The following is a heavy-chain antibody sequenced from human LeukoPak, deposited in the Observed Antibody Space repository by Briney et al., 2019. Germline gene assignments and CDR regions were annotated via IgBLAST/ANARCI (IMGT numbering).Heavy chain of an antibody. D-gene: IGHD5-18*01. CDR3: ARGRGYSYGYSYADY. V-gene: IGHV3-30-3*01. Sequence: GGSLRLSCAASGFTFSSYWMSWVRQAPGKGLEWVAVISYDGSNKYYADSVKGRFTISRDNSKNTLYLQMNSLRAEDTAVYYCARGRGYSYGYSYADYWGQGTLVTVSS. CDR2: ISYDGSNK. J-gene: IGHJ4*02. CDR1: GFTFSSYW.